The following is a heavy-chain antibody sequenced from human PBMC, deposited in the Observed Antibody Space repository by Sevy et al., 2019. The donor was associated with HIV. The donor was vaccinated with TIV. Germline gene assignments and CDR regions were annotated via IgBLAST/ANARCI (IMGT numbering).Heavy chain of an antibody. V-gene: IGHV4-61*01. CDR1: GGSVSSGTYY. CDR2: IYKTGST. Sequence: SETLSLSCSVSGGSVSSGTYYWSWIRQPPGKGLEWIGHIYKTGSTNYKLSLQSRVTISVDTSTNQFSLGLGSVTAADTAVYYWARVPRGQLWYSGSLGGYYYHMDVWGKGTTVTVSS. D-gene: IGHD3-16*01. J-gene: IGHJ6*03. CDR3: ARVPRGQLWYSGSLGGYYYHMDV.